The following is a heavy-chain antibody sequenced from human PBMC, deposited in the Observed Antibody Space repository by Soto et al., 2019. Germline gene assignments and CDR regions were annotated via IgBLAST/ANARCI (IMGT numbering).Heavy chain of an antibody. Sequence: QVQLVESGGGVVQPGRSLRLSCAASGFTFSSYGMHWVRQAPGKGLEWVAVIWYDGSNKYYADSVKGRFTISRDNSKNALYLQMNSLRAEDTAVYYCARAPKRDGYHYLEYWGQGTLVTVSS. CDR1: GFTFSSYG. CDR2: IWYDGSNK. D-gene: IGHD5-12*01. CDR3: ARAPKRDGYHYLEY. J-gene: IGHJ4*02. V-gene: IGHV3-33*01.